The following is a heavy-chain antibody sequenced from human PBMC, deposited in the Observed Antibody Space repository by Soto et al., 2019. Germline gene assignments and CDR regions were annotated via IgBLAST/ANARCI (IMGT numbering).Heavy chain of an antibody. Sequence: SCPTLVNPTQTLTLTCTFSGFSLSTSGMRVSWIRQPPGKALEWLARIDWDDDKFYSTSLKTRLTISKDTSKNQVVLTMTNMDPVDTATYYCDQPGTTKRFDIWGQATMVAVSS. D-gene: IGHD1-1*01. CDR3: DQPGTTKRFDI. V-gene: IGHV2-70*04. CDR1: GFSLSTSGMR. J-gene: IGHJ3*02. CDR2: IDWDDDK.